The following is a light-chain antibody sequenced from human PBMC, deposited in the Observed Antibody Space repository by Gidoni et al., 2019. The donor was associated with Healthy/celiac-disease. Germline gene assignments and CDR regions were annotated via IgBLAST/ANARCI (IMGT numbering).Light chain of an antibody. CDR1: QSVSSSY. V-gene: IGKV3-20*01. CDR2: GAS. Sequence: EIVLTQSPGTLSLSPGERATLSCRASQSVSSSYLAWYQQKPGQAPRLLIYGASRRATGIPDRFTGSGSETDFTLTISRLEPEDFAVYYCQQYGSSPQTFGQGTKVEIK. CDR3: QQYGSSPQT. J-gene: IGKJ1*01.